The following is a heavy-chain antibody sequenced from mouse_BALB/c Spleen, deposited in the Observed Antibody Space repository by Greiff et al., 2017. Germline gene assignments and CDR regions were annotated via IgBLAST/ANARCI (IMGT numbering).Heavy chain of an antibody. Sequence: DVQLVESGGDLVKPGGSLKLSCAASGFTFGSYGMSWVRQTPDKRLEWVATISSGGSYTYYPDSVKGRFTISRDNAKNTLYLQMSSLKSEDTAMYYCASQPGGGYFDVWGAGTTVTVSS. J-gene: IGHJ1*01. CDR2: ISSGGSYT. V-gene: IGHV5-6*01. CDR3: ASQPGGGYFDV. D-gene: IGHD1-1*02. CDR1: GFTFGSYG.